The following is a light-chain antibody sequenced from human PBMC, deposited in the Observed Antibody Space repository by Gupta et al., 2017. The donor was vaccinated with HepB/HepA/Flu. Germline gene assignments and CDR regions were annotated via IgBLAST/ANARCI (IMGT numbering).Light chain of an antibody. CDR3: SSYTSSSTLDV. J-gene: IGLJ1*01. CDR2: VVS. Sequence: HSALTKLASVSGSPGQSITISCPGTSSAVGVYDYVSWYHQPPGHAPNLVIYVVSHRPSGVSNRFSGSKSGNTASLTISGLKAEDEADYYCSSYTSSSTLDVFGTGTKVTVL. CDR1: SSAVGVYDY. V-gene: IGLV2-14*03.